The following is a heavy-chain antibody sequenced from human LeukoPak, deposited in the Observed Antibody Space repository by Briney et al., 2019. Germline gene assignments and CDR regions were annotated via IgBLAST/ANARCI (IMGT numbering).Heavy chain of an antibody. CDR2: VKQDGSER. J-gene: IGHJ4*02. Sequence: GGSLRLSCAASGFTFSSYWMSWVRQAPGKGLVWVANVKQDGSERYYVGSVRGRFTISRDNAKNSLYLQMKSLRAEDTAVYYCAREGAYYLDSWGQGTLVAVSS. V-gene: IGHV3-7*01. CDR1: GFTFSSYW. D-gene: IGHD4/OR15-4a*01. CDR3: AREGAYYLDS.